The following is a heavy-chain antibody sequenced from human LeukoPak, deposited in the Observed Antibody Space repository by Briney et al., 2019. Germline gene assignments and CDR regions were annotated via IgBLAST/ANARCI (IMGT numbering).Heavy chain of an antibody. D-gene: IGHD1-26*01. CDR1: GFTFSSYS. V-gene: IGHV3-21*01. CDR2: ISSSSSYI. Sequence: PGGSLRLSCAASGFTFSSYSMNWVRQAPGKGLEWVSSISSSSSYIYYADSVKGRFTISRDNAKNSLYLQMNSLRAEDTAVYYCAREGEREVGATVFDYWGQGTLVTVSS. J-gene: IGHJ4*02. CDR3: AREGEREVGATVFDY.